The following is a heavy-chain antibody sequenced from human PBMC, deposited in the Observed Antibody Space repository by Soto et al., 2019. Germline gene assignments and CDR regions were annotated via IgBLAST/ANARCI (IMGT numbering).Heavy chain of an antibody. J-gene: IGHJ6*02. CDR3: ARGMYYDILTGYTWGSYYYYGMDV. V-gene: IGHV1-69*13. CDR1: GGTFSSYA. CDR2: IIPIFGTA. D-gene: IGHD3-9*01. Sequence: SVKVSCKASGGTFSSYAISWVRQAPGQGLEWMGGIIPIFGTANYAQKFQGRVTITADESTSTAYMELSSLRSEDTAVYYCARGMYYDILTGYTWGSYYYYGMDVWGQGTTVTVSS.